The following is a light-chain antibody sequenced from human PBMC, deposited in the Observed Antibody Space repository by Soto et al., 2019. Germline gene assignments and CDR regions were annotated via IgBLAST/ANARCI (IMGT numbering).Light chain of an antibody. CDR2: GAS. CDR1: QSVSSSY. CDR3: QQYVSSPRT. J-gene: IGKJ1*01. V-gene: IGKV3-20*01. Sequence: EVVMTQSPATLSVSPWERATLSFMAIQSVSSSYLAWYQQKPGQAPRLLIYGASSRGTGIPDRFSGSGSGTDFTLTISRLEPEDFAVYYCQQYVSSPRTFGQGTKVDI.